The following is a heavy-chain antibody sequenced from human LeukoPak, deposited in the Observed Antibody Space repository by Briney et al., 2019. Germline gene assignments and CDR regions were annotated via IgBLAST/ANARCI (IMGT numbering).Heavy chain of an antibody. Sequence: SETLSLTCTVSGGSISSSSYCWGWIRQPPGKGLEWIGSIYYSGSTYYNPSLKSRVTISVDTSKNQFSLKLSSVTAADTAVYYCARYGDYADYYYYGMDVWGQGTTVTVSS. J-gene: IGHJ6*02. CDR2: IYYSGST. CDR3: ARYGDYADYYYYGMDV. D-gene: IGHD4-17*01. V-gene: IGHV4-39*01. CDR1: GGSISSSSYC.